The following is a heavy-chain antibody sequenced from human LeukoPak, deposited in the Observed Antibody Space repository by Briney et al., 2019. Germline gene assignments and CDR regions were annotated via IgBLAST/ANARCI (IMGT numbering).Heavy chain of an antibody. D-gene: IGHD3-3*01. J-gene: IGHJ3*02. CDR1: GGTFSSYA. CDR3: ARGHLADFIFGVVTVAHAFDI. CDR2: IIPVLGIA. V-gene: IGHV1-69*04. Sequence: GASVKVSCKASGGTFSSYAISWVRQAPGQGLEWMGRIIPVLGIANYAQKLQGRVTMTTDTPTSTAYMELRSLRSDDTAVYYCARGHLADFIFGVVTVAHAFDIWGQGTMVTVSS.